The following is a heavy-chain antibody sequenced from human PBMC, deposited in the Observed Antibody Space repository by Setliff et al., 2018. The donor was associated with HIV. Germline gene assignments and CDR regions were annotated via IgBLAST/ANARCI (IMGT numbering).Heavy chain of an antibody. V-gene: IGHV4-59*12. CDR1: GGSISSYF. Sequence: PSETLSLTCTVSGGSISSYFWTWIRQSPEKGLEWIGYIYHYGSPNYNPSLQSRVTMSMDTSKKQFSLKLRFVTAADTAVYFCARRIYGNNPYFDYWSQGTLVTVSS. D-gene: IGHD4-17*01. CDR2: IYHYGSP. CDR3: ARRIYGNNPYFDY. J-gene: IGHJ4*02.